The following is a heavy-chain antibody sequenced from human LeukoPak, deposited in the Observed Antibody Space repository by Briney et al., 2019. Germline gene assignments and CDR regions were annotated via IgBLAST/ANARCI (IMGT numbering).Heavy chain of an antibody. CDR1: GGSISSGGYS. CDR3: ARRNNNDESGWYNYFDY. CDR2: IYHSGST. D-gene: IGHD6-19*01. Sequence: SETLSLTCAVSGGSISSGGYSWIWIRQPPGKGLEWIGYIYHSGSTYYNPSLKSRVTISVDRSKNQFSLKLSSVTAADTAVYYCARRNNNDESGWYNYFDYWGQGTLVTVSS. V-gene: IGHV4-30-2*01. J-gene: IGHJ4*02.